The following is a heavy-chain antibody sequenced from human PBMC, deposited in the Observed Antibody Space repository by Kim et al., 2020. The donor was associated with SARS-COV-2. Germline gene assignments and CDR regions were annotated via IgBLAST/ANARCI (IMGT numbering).Heavy chain of an antibody. Sequence: GGSLRLSCAASGFTFSDYSMNWVRQAPGKGLEWVASISVGSSYIYYAESVKGRLTISRDNSNNSLFLQMNSLRDEDTAVYYCTRVYDSSNYYDYYGMDVWGQGTTVPVSS. V-gene: IGHV3-21*01. CDR1: GFTFSDYS. D-gene: IGHD3-22*01. CDR3: TRVYDSSNYYDYYGMDV. CDR2: ISVGSSYI. J-gene: IGHJ6*02.